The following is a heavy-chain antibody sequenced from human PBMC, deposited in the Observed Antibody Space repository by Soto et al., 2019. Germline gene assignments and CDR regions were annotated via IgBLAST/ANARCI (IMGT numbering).Heavy chain of an antibody. CDR2: IIPISDTP. CDR3: ARSQGSSTSLEIYYYYCYGMDV. V-gene: IGHV1-69*01. D-gene: IGHD2-2*01. J-gene: IGHJ6*02. Sequence: QVQLVQSGAEVKKPGSSVKVSCKASGVTFSSYAISWVRQAPGQGLEWMGGIIPISDTPNYAQKFQGRVTITRDESTSTAYMELSSLRSEDTAVYYCARSQGSSTSLEIYYYYCYGMDVWGQGTTVTVSS. CDR1: GVTFSSYA.